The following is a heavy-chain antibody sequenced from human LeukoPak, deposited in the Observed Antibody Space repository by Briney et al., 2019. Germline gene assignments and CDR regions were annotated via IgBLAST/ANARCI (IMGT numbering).Heavy chain of an antibody. CDR1: GYSISSSNW. J-gene: IGHJ4*02. CDR2: IYYSGST. Sequence: SQTLSLTCAVSGYSISSSNWWGWIRQPPGKGLEWIGYIYYSGSTYYNPSIKSRVTMSVDTSKNQFSPKLSSVTAVDTAVYYCARIWGAWNEPYYFDYWGQGTLVTVSS. V-gene: IGHV4-28*01. D-gene: IGHD1-1*01. CDR3: ARIWGAWNEPYYFDY.